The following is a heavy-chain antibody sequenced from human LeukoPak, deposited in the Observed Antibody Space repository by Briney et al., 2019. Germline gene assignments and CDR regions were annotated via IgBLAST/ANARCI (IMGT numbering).Heavy chain of an antibody. CDR2: ISYDGGNT. J-gene: IGHJ4*02. CDR1: GFTFSSNA. Sequence: GRSLRLSCAASGFTFSSNAIHWVRQAPGKGLEWVAEISYDGGNTYYADSVKGRFTISRDNSKNTLYLQMNSLRAEDTAVYYCVKGAHFDSWGQGSLVTVSS. V-gene: IGHV3-30-3*01. CDR3: VKGAHFDS.